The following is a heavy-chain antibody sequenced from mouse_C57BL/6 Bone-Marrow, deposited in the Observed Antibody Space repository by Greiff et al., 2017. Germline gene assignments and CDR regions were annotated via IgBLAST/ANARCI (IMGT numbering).Heavy chain of an antibody. V-gene: IGHV1-69*01. Sequence: QVQLQQPGAELVMPGASVKLSCKASGYTFTSYWMHWVKQRPGQGLEWIGEIDPSDSYTNYNQKFKGKSTLTVDKSSSTAYMQLSSLTSEYSAGYYCAITTVVHYYAMDYWGQGTSVTVSS. CDR1: GYTFTSYW. CDR3: AITTVVHYYAMDY. CDR2: IDPSDSYT. D-gene: IGHD1-1*01. J-gene: IGHJ4*01.